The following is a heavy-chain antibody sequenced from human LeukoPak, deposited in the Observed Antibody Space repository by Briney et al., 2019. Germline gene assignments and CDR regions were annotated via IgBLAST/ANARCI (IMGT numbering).Heavy chain of an antibody. D-gene: IGHD3-9*01. Sequence: ASVKVSCKASGYTFTGYYMHWVRQAPGQGLEWMGWINPNSGGTNYAQKFQGRVTMTRDTSISTAYMELSRLRSDDTAVYYCARARYDILVSGAFDPWGQGTLVTVSS. CDR1: GYTFTGYY. J-gene: IGHJ5*02. V-gene: IGHV1-2*02. CDR3: ARARYDILVSGAFDP. CDR2: INPNSGGT.